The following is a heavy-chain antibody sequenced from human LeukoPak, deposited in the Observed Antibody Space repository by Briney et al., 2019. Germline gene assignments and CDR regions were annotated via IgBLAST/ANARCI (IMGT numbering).Heavy chain of an antibody. CDR3: ARGSGGGSGSYYKDHYYGMDV. CDR1: GGSISTYS. J-gene: IGHJ6*02. V-gene: IGHV4-4*07. D-gene: IGHD3-10*01. CDR2: IQRSGTP. Sequence: PSETLSLTCIVSGGSISTYSWSWIRQPAGNALEWVGRIQRSGTPNYNPSLKSRVTMSVDPSKNQPSLKLNTVTAADTAVYYCARGSGGGSGSYYKDHYYGMDVWGPGTTVTVS.